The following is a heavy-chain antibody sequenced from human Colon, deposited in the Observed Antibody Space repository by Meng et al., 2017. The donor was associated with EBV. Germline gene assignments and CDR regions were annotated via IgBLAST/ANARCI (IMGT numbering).Heavy chain of an antibody. J-gene: IGHJ5*02. Sequence: VQLQEAGSGLGRPSQTLSLPCAGSGDSITSGDYSWTWIRQPPGKGLEWIGYIYHGVNIYYTPSLRSRVTISVDKSRNQFSLKLTSVSAADTAVYYCVRDTRRGGGWFDPWGQGTLVTVSS. CDR2: IYHGVNI. CDR1: GDSITSGDYS. CDR3: VRDTRRGGGWFDP. D-gene: IGHD3-10*01. V-gene: IGHV4-30-2*01.